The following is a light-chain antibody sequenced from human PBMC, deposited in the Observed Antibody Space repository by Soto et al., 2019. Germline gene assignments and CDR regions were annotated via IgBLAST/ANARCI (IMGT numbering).Light chain of an antibody. CDR2: GNN. CDR1: SSDIGAGYD. CDR3: CSFASSSTYV. J-gene: IGLJ1*01. V-gene: IGLV1-40*01. Sequence: QSVLTQPPSVSGAPGQRVTISCTGSSSDIGAGYDVHWYQQLPGTAPKLLIYGNNKRPSGVPDRFSGSKSGSSASLAIIGLQAEDEADYYCCSFASSSTYVFGTGTKVTVL.